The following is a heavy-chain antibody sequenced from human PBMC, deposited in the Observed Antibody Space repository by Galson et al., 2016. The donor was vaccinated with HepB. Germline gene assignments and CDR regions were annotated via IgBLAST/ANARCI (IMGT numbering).Heavy chain of an antibody. V-gene: IGHV4-59*08. D-gene: IGHD5-18*01. CDR2: ISYSGRN. CDR1: DGSISSYY. J-gene: IGHJ4*02. CDR3: ARWGYNLFDY. Sequence: SETLSLTCIVSDGSISSYYWTWIRQPPGKGLEWIGYISYSGRNNYNPSLKSRVTISVDTSKNQLSLKLSSVTAADTAVYYCARWGYNLFDYWGRGSLVTVSS.